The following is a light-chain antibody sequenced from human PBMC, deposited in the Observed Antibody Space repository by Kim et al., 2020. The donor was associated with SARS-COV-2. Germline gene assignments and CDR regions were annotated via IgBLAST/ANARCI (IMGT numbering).Light chain of an antibody. J-gene: IGLJ3*02. CDR2: DKN. V-gene: IGLV3-19*01. Sequence: ALGQTVRITCQGESLRSYYASWYKQKPEQAPVLVIYDKNSRPSGIPDRFSGSSSGNTASLTITGAQAEDEADYYCNSRESGVNHVVFGGGTKLT. CDR1: SLRSYY. CDR3: NSRESGVNHVV.